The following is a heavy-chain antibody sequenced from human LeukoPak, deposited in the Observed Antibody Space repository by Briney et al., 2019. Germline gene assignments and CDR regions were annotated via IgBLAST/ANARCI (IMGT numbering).Heavy chain of an antibody. Sequence: GWSLRLSCASSGFTFSDYYMSWIRQAPGKGLEGVSYISSSGSTICYADSVKGRFTISRDNAKNSLYLQMNSLRAEDTAVYYCASSPGPRGIVVVLGGQGTLVTVSS. J-gene: IGHJ4*02. V-gene: IGHV3-11*01. D-gene: IGHD3-22*01. CDR1: GFTFSDYY. CDR2: ISSSGSTI. CDR3: ASSPGPRGIVVVL.